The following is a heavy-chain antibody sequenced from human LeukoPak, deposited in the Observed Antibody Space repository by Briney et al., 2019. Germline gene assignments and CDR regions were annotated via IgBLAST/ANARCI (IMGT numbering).Heavy chain of an antibody. J-gene: IGHJ4*02. CDR1: GFTFSSYG. V-gene: IGHV3-33*01. Sequence: PGGSLGLSCAASGFTFSSYGMHWVRQAPGKGLEWVAVIWYDGSNKYYADSVKGRFTISRDNSKNTLYLQMNSLRAEDTAVYYCARDQDCSSTSCPFDYWGQGTLVTVSS. D-gene: IGHD2-2*01. CDR2: IWYDGSNK. CDR3: ARDQDCSSTSCPFDY.